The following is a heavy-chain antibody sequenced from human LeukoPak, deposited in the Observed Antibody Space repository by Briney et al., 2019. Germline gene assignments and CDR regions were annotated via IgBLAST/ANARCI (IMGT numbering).Heavy chain of an antibody. J-gene: IGHJ4*02. Sequence: SETLSLTCTVCNYSISSGYYWGWFRQPPGKGLEWIGSMHHSGSTYQTPSLKSRVTMSVDTSKNQFSLRLSSVTAADTAVYYCARDISARYDYWGQGALVTVSS. D-gene: IGHD1-14*01. V-gene: IGHV4-38-2*02. CDR1: NYSISSGYY. CDR3: ARDISARYDY. CDR2: MHHSGST.